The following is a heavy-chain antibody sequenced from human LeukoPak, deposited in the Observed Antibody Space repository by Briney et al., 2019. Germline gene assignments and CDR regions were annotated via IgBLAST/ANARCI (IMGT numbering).Heavy chain of an antibody. CDR2: ISSSGSTI. V-gene: IGHV3-48*04. Sequence: GGSLRLSCAASGFTFSHYSMNWVRQAPGKGLEWVSYISSSGSTIYYADSVKGRFTISRDNAKNSLYLQMNSLRAEDTAVYYCARRKWIDSSGTDYYMDVWGKGTTVTVSS. CDR1: GFTFSHYS. CDR3: ARRKWIDSSGTDYYMDV. D-gene: IGHD3-22*01. J-gene: IGHJ6*03.